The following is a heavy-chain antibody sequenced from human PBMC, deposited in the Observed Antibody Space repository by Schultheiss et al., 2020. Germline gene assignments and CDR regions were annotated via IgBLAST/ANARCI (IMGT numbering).Heavy chain of an antibody. CDR3: ARNADFCMDV. V-gene: IGHV4/OR15-8*01. J-gene: IGHJ6*03. CDR1: GAFISNGYY. CDR2: IAHHGAA. Sequence: SQTLSLTCVVSGAFISNGYYWSWVRQPPGKGLEWIGEIAHHGAATYNPSLKNRVSISVDTSSNHFSLKLTSVTAADTAVYYCARNADFCMDVWGRGTTVTVSS.